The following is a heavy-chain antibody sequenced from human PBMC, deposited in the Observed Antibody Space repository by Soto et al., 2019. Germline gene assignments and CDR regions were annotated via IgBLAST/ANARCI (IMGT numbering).Heavy chain of an antibody. CDR1: GFTFSSYS. CDR2: ISSSSSYI. CDR3: AREDYGNFDY. D-gene: IGHD4-17*01. Sequence: GSLRLSCAASGFTFSSYSMNWVRQAPGKGLEWVSSISSSSSYIYSADSVKGRFTISRDNAKNSLYLQMNSLRVEDTAVYYCAREDYGNFDYWGQGTLVTVSS. J-gene: IGHJ4*02. V-gene: IGHV3-21*01.